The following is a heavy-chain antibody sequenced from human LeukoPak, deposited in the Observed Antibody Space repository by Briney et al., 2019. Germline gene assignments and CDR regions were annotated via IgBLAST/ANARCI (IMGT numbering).Heavy chain of an antibody. CDR3: ARDQLPHFDY. Sequence: SETLSLTCSVSGGSISSYYWSWIRRPAGKGLEWIGRIYTSGSTNYNPSLKSRVTMPVDTSKNQFSLKLSSVTAADTAVYYCARDQLPHFDYWGQGTLVTVSS. J-gene: IGHJ4*02. CDR2: IYTSGST. D-gene: IGHD2-2*01. V-gene: IGHV4-4*07. CDR1: GGSISSYY.